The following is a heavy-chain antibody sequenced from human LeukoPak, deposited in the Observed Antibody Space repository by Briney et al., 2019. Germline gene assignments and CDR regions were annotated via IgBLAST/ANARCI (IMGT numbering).Heavy chain of an antibody. CDR2: ISGSGGST. Sequence: PGGSLRLSCAASGFTFSNYGMSWVRQAPGKGLEWVSAISGSGGSTYYADSVKGRFTISSDNSKNTLYLQMNSLRAEDTAIYYCAKDLGGAMIVVGGGQGTLVTVSS. CDR3: AKDLGGAMIVVG. J-gene: IGHJ4*02. V-gene: IGHV3-23*01. CDR1: GFTFSNYG. D-gene: IGHD3-22*01.